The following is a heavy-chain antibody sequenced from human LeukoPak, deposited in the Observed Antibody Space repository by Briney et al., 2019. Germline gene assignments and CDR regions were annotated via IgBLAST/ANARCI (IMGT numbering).Heavy chain of an antibody. CDR2: ISSSGSTI. Sequence: PGGSLRLSCAASGFTFSLYSITWVRQTPGRGLEWVSSISSSGSTIYYADSVKGRFTISRDNSKNTLYLQMKSLRAEDTAVYYCAKGGGYEAQYYYYLDVWGKGTTVTISS. D-gene: IGHD5-12*01. V-gene: IGHV3-48*01. CDR3: AKGGGYEAQYYYYLDV. J-gene: IGHJ6*03. CDR1: GFTFSLYS.